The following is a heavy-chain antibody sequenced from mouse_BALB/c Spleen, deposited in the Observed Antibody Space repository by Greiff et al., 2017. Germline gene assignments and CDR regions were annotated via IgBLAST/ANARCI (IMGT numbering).Heavy chain of an antibody. Sequence: EVKLMESGGGLVQPGGSLRLSCATSGFTFTDYYMSWVRQPPGKALEWLGFIRNKANGYTTEYSASVKGRFTISRDNSQSILYLQMNTLRAEDSATYYCARDLLDAMDYWGEGTSVTVSS. CDR3: ARDLLDAMDY. CDR1: GFTFTDYY. V-gene: IGHV7-3*02. D-gene: IGHD2-1*01. CDR2: IRNKANGYTT. J-gene: IGHJ4*01.